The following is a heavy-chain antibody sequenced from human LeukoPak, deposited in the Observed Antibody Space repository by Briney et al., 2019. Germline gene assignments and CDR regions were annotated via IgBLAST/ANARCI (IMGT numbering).Heavy chain of an antibody. V-gene: IGHV3-23*01. CDR3: IRYGYSYGSIGYFDY. CDR2: ISGSAGST. CDR1: GFTFSRYA. D-gene: IGHD5-18*01. Sequence: PGGSLRLSCAASGFTFSRYAMSWVRQAPGKGLEWVSAISGSAGSTYYADSVKGRFTISRDNSKNTLYLQMNSLRAEDTALYYCIRYGYSYGSIGYFDYWGQGPLVTVSS. J-gene: IGHJ4*02.